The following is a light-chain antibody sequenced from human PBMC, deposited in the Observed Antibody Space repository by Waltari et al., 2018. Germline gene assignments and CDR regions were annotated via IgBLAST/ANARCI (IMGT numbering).Light chain of an antibody. Sequence: SYELTQPPSVSVSPGQTASITCSGDKLGDKYTCWYQQKPGQSHVLVIFQDIKRPSGIPERFSGSNSGNTATLTISGTQPMDEADYYCQAWDSSTVVFGGGTKLTVL. J-gene: IGLJ3*02. CDR1: KLGDKY. CDR2: QDI. CDR3: QAWDSSTVV. V-gene: IGLV3-1*01.